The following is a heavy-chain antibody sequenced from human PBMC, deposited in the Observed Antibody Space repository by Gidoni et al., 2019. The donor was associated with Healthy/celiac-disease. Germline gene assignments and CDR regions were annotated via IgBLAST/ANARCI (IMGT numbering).Heavy chain of an antibody. Sequence: QVPLVESGGGVVQPGRSLRLSCAASGFTYSSYGMHWVRQAPGKGLEWVAVISYDGSNKYYADSVKGRVTISRDNSKNTLDLQMNSLRAEDTAVYYCAKDGIAVAGRSFDYWGQGTLVTFSS. D-gene: IGHD6-19*01. J-gene: IGHJ4*02. CDR2: ISYDGSNK. CDR1: GFTYSSYG. CDR3: AKDGIAVAGRSFDY. V-gene: IGHV3-30*18.